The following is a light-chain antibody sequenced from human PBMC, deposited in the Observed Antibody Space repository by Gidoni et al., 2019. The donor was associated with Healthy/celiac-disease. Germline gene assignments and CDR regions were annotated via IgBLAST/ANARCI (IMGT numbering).Light chain of an antibody. CDR2: GAS. Sequence: EIVFTQSPGTRSLSPGERATLSCRASQSVSSSYLAWYQQKPGQAPRLLIYGASSRATGIPDRFSGSGSGTDFTLTISRLEPEDFAVYYCQQYGSSPTFXQXTKLXIK. J-gene: IGKJ2*01. V-gene: IGKV3-20*01. CDR1: QSVSSSY. CDR3: QQYGSSPT.